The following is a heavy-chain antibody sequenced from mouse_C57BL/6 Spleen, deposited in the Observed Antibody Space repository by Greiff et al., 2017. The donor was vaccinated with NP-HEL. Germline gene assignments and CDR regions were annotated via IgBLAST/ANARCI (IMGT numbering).Heavy chain of an antibody. V-gene: IGHV1-4*01. CDR3: ARNYYDGYYGYFDV. J-gene: IGHJ1*03. D-gene: IGHD2-3*01. CDR2: INPSSGYT. Sequence: QVQLQQSGAELARPGASVKMSCKASGYTFTSYTMHWVKQRPGQGLEWIGYINPSSGYTKYNQKFKDKATLTAYKSSSTAYMQLSSLTSEDSAVYYCARNYYDGYYGYFDVWGTGTTVTVSS. CDR1: GYTFTSYT.